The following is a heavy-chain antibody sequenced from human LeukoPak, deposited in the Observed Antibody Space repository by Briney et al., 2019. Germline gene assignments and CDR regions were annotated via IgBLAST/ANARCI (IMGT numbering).Heavy chain of an antibody. CDR3: ARPVAGTGVFDY. CDR1: GGGFSGYY. Sequence: SETLSLTCAVYGGGFSGYYWSWIRQPPGRGLEWIGEINHSGSTNYNPSLKSRVTISVDTSKNQFSLKLSSVTAADTAVYYCARPVAGTGVFDYWGQGTLVTVSS. J-gene: IGHJ4*02. V-gene: IGHV4-34*01. D-gene: IGHD6-19*01. CDR2: INHSGST.